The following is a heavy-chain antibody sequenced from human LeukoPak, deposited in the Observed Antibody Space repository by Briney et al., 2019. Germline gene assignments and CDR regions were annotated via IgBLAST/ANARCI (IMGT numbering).Heavy chain of an antibody. J-gene: IGHJ4*02. CDR1: GGSFTTSNYY. V-gene: IGHV4-39*01. Sequence: WQTLTLTCTVSGGSFTTSNYYWGCIRQPPGKGLEWSGSTYYSGTTYYNPSLKSRVTISVDTSKNQFSRKLSSVIAADTAVYYCARRESRYYFGYWGQGTLVTVSS. CDR2: TYYSGTT. CDR3: ARRESRYYFGY.